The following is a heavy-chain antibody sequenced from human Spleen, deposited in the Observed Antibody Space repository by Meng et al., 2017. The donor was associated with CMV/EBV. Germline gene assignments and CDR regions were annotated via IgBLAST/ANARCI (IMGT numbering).Heavy chain of an antibody. Sequence: GESLKISCAASGFTFSNYAVHWVRQAPGKGLEWVAVISYDGSNKYYADSVKGRFTISRDNSKNTLYLQMNSLRAEDTAVYYCAKSIPNYFDYWGQGTLVTVSS. CDR1: GFTFSNYA. CDR2: ISYDGSNK. D-gene: IGHD2-21*01. CDR3: AKSIPNYFDY. J-gene: IGHJ4*02. V-gene: IGHV3-30*04.